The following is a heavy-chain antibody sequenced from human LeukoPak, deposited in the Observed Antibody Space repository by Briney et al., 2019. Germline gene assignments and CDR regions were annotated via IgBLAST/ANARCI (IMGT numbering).Heavy chain of an antibody. D-gene: IGHD3-3*01. Sequence: SETLSLTCAVYGGSFSGYYWSWIRQPPGKGLEWIGSIYYSGSTYYNPSLKSRVTISVDTSKNQFSLKLSSVTAADTAVYYCARSGYLHPVDIWGQGTMVTVSS. V-gene: IGHV4-34*01. CDR3: ARSGYLHPVDI. CDR1: GGSFSGYY. CDR2: IYYSGST. J-gene: IGHJ3*02.